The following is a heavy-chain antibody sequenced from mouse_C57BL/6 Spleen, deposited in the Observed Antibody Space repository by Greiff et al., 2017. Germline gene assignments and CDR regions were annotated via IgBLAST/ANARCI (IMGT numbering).Heavy chain of an antibody. Sequence: QVQLQQSGPELGKPGASVKNSSKASGYACSSSWMNRVKQRPGKGLEWIGRIYPGDGDTNYNGKFKGKATLTADKSSSTAYMQLSSLTSEDSAVYFCALTGTGYYFDYWCQGTTLTVSS. D-gene: IGHD4-1*01. CDR3: ALTGTGYYFDY. J-gene: IGHJ2*01. CDR2: IYPGDGDT. CDR1: GYACSSSW. V-gene: IGHV1-82*01.